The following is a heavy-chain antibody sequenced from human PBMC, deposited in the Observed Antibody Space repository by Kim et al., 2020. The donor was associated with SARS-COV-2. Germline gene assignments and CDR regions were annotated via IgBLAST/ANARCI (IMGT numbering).Heavy chain of an antibody. CDR1: GFSLNTGGMC. V-gene: IGHV2-70*11. CDR2: IDWDDDK. Sequence: SGPTLVKPTQTLTLTCTFSGFSLNTGGMCMSWIRQPPGKALEWLARIDWDDDKYYSTSLETRLTISKDTSKNQVVLTMTNMDPVDTATYYCARITRSRYDFWSGYGKDYSYYMDVWGKGTTVTVSS. CDR3: ARITRSRYDFWSGYGKDYSYYMDV. J-gene: IGHJ6*03. D-gene: IGHD3-3*01.